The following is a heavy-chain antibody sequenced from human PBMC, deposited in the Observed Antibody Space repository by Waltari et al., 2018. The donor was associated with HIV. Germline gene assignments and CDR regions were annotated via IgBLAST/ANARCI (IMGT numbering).Heavy chain of an antibody. J-gene: IGHJ5*02. Sequence: QVQLQESGPGLVKPSQTLSLTCTVSGGSISSGSYYWSWIRQPAGKGLELIGRIYTSGRTNYNPPLESRVTISVDTSRNQFSLKLRSVTAADTAVYYCARAYYDFWSGTGSSGNWFDPWGQGTLVTVSS. CDR3: ARAYYDFWSGTGSSGNWFDP. CDR1: GGSISSGSYY. D-gene: IGHD3-3*01. V-gene: IGHV4-61*02. CDR2: IYTSGRT.